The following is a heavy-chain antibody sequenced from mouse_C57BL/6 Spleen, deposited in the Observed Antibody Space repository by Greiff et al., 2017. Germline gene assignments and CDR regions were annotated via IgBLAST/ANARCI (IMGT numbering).Heavy chain of an antibody. D-gene: IGHD2-5*01. CDR1: GYTFTSYW. Sequence: QVQLQQPGAELVKPGASVKVSCKASGYTFTSYWMHWVKQRPGQGLEWIGRIHPSDSDTNYNQKFKGKATLTVDKSSSTAYMQLSSLTSEDSEVYYCAIVYYSNYLAWFAYWGQGTLVTVSA. J-gene: IGHJ3*01. CDR3: AIVYYSNYLAWFAY. V-gene: IGHV1-74*01. CDR2: IHPSDSDT.